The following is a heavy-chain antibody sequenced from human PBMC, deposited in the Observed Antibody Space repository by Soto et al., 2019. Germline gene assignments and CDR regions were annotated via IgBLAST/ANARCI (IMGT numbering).Heavy chain of an antibody. CDR3: ARGTDYTQIASYHYGLDV. Sequence: KTXETLSLTCTVSGGSVTSYYWSWIRQPAGKGMEWIGYLYYSGSTSYNPSLKSRVTMSVDMSKNQFSLTLTSVTAADTAVYYCARGTDYTQIASYHYGLDVWGQGTTVTVSS. J-gene: IGHJ6*02. V-gene: IGHV4-59*02. CDR1: GGSVTSYY. D-gene: IGHD4-4*01. CDR2: LYYSGST.